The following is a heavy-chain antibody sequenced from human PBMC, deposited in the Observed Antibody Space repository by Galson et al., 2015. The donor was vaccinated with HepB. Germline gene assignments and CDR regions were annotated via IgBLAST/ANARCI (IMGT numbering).Heavy chain of an antibody. CDR3: ARGGYSSGWDEYFQH. J-gene: IGHJ1*01. Sequence: SVKVSCKASGGTFSSYAISWVRQAPGQGLEWMGGIIPIFGTANYAQKFQGRVTITADESTSTAYMELSSLRSEDTAVYYCARGGYSSGWDEYFQHWGQGTLVTVSS. CDR1: GGTFSSYA. D-gene: IGHD6-19*01. CDR2: IIPIFGTA. V-gene: IGHV1-69*13.